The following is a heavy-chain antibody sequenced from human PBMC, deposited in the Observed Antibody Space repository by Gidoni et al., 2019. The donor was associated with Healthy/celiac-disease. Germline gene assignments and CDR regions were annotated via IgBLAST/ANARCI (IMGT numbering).Heavy chain of an antibody. J-gene: IGHJ4*02. D-gene: IGHD5-18*01. V-gene: IGHV3-23*01. CDR2: ISGSGGSP. Sequence: EVQLLESEGGLVQPGGSLRLSCAASGVTFSSDAMSWVRQAPGKGLGWVSAISGSGGSPYYAASVKGRFTISRDNSKNTLYLQMNSLRAEDTAVYYCAKQRGYSYGSPFDYWGQGTLVTVSS. CDR3: AKQRGYSYGSPFDY. CDR1: GVTFSSDA.